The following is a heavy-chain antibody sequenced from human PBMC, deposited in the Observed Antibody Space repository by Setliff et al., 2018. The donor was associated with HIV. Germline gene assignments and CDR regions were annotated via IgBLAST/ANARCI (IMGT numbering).Heavy chain of an antibody. V-gene: IGHV4-59*08. Sequence: ETLSLTCSVSGASIRGHYWSWIRQSPGKGLEWIGSIYYSGNTNYNPSFKSRVTISVDTSKNQFSLRVNSVTAADTAVYYCARSLVPSGYYYGRHAFDIWGQGTKVTVSS. CDR1: GASIRGHY. J-gene: IGHJ3*02. D-gene: IGHD3-22*01. CDR3: ARSLVPSGYYYGRHAFDI. CDR2: IYYSGNT.